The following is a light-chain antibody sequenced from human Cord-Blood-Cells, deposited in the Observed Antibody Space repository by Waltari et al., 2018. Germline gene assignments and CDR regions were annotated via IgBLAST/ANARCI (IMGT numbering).Light chain of an antibody. Sequence: SYELTQPPSVSVSPGQTASITCSGDKLGDKYACWYQQKPGQSPVLVIYQESKWTSGIPERFSGSNSGNTATLTISGTQAMDEADYYCQAWDSSTAIIFGGGTKLTVL. CDR2: QES. CDR1: KLGDKY. CDR3: QAWDSSTAII. J-gene: IGLJ2*01. V-gene: IGLV3-1*01.